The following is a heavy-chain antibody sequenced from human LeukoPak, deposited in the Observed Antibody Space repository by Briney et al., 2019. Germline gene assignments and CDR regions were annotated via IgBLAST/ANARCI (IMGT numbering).Heavy chain of an antibody. Sequence: GGSLRLSCAASGFTFSSYSMNWVRQAPGKGLEWVSSISSSSSYIYYADSVKGRFTISRDNAKNSLYLQMSSLRAEDTAVYYCARDRSYYYGSGSYYTYWGQGTLVTVSS. V-gene: IGHV3-21*01. CDR1: GFTFSSYS. D-gene: IGHD3-10*01. CDR2: ISSSSSYI. J-gene: IGHJ4*02. CDR3: ARDRSYYYGSGSYYTY.